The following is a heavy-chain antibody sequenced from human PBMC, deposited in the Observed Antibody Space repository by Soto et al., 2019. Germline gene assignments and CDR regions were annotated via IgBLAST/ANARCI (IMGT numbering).Heavy chain of an antibody. CDR1: GGIFTNYG. V-gene: IGHV3-33*01. J-gene: IGHJ5*02. Sequence: QVQVVESGGGVVQPGRSLRLSCVVSGGIFTNYGMHWVRQAPGKGLEWVTIIFSDGTSKYYIDSVEGRFTISRDNSKNTLYLQMNNLRPGDTAVYYCARDGPIQQHPGSWGQGTLVTVSS. D-gene: IGHD2-21*01. CDR3: ARDGPIQQHPGS. CDR2: IFSDGTSK.